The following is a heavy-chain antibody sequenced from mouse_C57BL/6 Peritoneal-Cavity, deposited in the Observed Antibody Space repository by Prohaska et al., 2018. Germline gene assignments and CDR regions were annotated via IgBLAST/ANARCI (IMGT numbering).Heavy chain of an antibody. CDR3: ARLHYGSSYWYFDV. Sequence: QIQLVQSGPELKKPGETVKISCKASGYTFTTYGMSWVKQAPGNGLKLMGWINTYSGVPTYADDFKGRFAFSLETSASTAYLQINNLKNEDTATYFCARLHYGSSYWYFDVWGTGTTVTVSS. CDR2: INTYSGVP. V-gene: IGHV9-3*01. D-gene: IGHD1-1*01. J-gene: IGHJ1*03. CDR1: GYTFTTYG.